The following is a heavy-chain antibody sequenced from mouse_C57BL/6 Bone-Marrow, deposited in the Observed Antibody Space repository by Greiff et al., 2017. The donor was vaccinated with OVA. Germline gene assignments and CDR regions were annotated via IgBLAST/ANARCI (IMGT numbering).Heavy chain of an antibody. Sequence: EVKLQQSGPELVKPGASVKISCKASGYTFTDYYMNWVKQSHGKSLEWIGDINPNNGGTSYNQKFKGKATLTVDKSSSTAYMELRSLTSEDSAVYYCARPETVVATPYAMDYWGQGTSVTVSS. V-gene: IGHV1-26*01. CDR3: ARPETVVATPYAMDY. J-gene: IGHJ4*01. CDR2: INPNNGGT. CDR1: GYTFTDYY. D-gene: IGHD1-1*01.